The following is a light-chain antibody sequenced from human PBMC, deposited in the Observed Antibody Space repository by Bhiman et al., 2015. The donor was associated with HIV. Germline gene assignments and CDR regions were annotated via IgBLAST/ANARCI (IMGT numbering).Light chain of an antibody. CDR2: QDN. V-gene: IGLV3-1*01. J-gene: IGLJ2*01. CDR3: QAWDSGSRV. CDR1: KLGDKY. Sequence: SYELTQPPSVSVSPGQTASITCSGDKLGDKYTFWYQQKPGQSPVVVIYQDNRRPSGIPERFSGSSSGNTATLTISGSQAMDEADYYCQAWDSGSRVFGGGTKLTVL.